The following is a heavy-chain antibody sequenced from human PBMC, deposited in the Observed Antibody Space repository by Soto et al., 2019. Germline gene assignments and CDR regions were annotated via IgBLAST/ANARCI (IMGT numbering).Heavy chain of an antibody. Sequence: GASVKVSCKASGYTFTSYGISWVRQAPGQGLEWMGWISAYNGNTNYAQKLQGRVTMTTDTSTSTAYMELRSLRPDDTAVYYCARERIDSGRLNWFDPWGEGTLVTVSS. J-gene: IGHJ5*02. V-gene: IGHV1-18*04. D-gene: IGHD1-26*01. CDR2: ISAYNGNT. CDR1: GYTFTSYG. CDR3: ARERIDSGRLNWFDP.